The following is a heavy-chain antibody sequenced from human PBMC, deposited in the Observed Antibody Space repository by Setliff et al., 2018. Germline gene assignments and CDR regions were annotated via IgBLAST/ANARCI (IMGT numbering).Heavy chain of an antibody. D-gene: IGHD3-22*01. Sequence: ASVKVSCKTSGYTFTDYFLHWVRQAPGQGLEWMGWMDPNSGNTASGRNFQDRVTFTRNTSINTAYMELNSLRSQDTAVYYCARGRASGGYFEVWYSDLWGRGTLVTVSS. V-gene: IGHV1-8*03. CDR1: GYTFTDYF. J-gene: IGHJ2*01. CDR3: ARGRASGGYFEVWYSDL. CDR2: MDPNSGNT.